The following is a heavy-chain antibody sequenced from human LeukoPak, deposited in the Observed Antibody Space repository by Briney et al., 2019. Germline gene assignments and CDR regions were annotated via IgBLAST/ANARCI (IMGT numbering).Heavy chain of an antibody. CDR2: INPNSGDT. CDR1: GYSFTGYY. V-gene: IGHV1-2*02. CDR3: ARDLRSRDSSGYYSNFFDY. J-gene: IGHJ4*02. D-gene: IGHD3-22*01. Sequence: ASVKVSCKASGYSFTGYYMHWVRQAPGQGLEWMGWINPNSGDTKYAQKFQGRVTMTRDMSTSTVYMELSSLRSEDTAVYYCARDLRSRDSSGYYSNFFDYWGQGTLVTVSS.